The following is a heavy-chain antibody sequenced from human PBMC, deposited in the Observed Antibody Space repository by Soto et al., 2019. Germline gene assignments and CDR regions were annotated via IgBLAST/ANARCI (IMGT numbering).Heavy chain of an antibody. CDR3: ARGGFGSSRPAEY. CDR2: IYFGSKWFN. D-gene: IGHD2-15*01. J-gene: IGHJ4*02. Sequence: PSQTLSLTCAISGDSVSGDSTTWNWIRQSPSRGLEWLGRIYFGSKWFNEYAVSVKSRITITPDTSKNQVSLQLSSVTPDDTAVYYCARGGFGSSRPAEYWGQGTLVTVSS. CDR1: GDSVSGDSTT. V-gene: IGHV6-1*01.